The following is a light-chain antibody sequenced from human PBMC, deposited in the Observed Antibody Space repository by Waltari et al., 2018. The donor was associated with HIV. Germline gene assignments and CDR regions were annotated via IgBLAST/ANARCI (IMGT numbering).Light chain of an antibody. CDR3: ASWDDRLNGQGV. V-gene: IGLV1-44*01. CDR2: NDD. CDR1: RSNIGINT. J-gene: IGLJ3*02. Sequence: QSVLTQPPSASGIPGQRVTISCSGTRSNIGINTVNWYQKLPGTAPKLLIYNDDQRPSGVPGRFSGSRSGTSASLAINGLQSEDEADYYCASWDDRLNGQGVFGGGTTLTVL.